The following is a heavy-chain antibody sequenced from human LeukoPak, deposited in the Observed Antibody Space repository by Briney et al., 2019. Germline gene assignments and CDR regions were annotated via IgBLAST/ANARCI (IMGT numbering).Heavy chain of an antibody. CDR1: GFTFRTYW. D-gene: IGHD1-26*01. J-gene: IGHJ5*02. CDR3: AGARGWEFSS. CDR2: IEQDGSER. Sequence: GGSLRLSCAASGFTFRTYWMAWVRQAPGKGLEWVATIEQDGSERYYVDSVKGRFTISRDNAKNSLYVQMNSLRGEDTAVYHCAGARGWEFSSWGQGTLVTVSS. V-gene: IGHV3-7*01.